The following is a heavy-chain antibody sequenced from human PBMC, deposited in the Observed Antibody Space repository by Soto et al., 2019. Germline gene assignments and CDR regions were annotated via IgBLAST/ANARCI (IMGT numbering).Heavy chain of an antibody. CDR1: GGSFSGYY. J-gene: IGHJ5*02. Sequence: KTSETLSLTCAVYGGSFSGYYWSWIRQPPGKGLEWIGEINHSGSTNYNPSLKSRVTISEDTSKNQFSLKLSSVTAADTAVYYCATLGWYSSSWYSWFDPWGQGTLVTVSS. V-gene: IGHV4-34*01. D-gene: IGHD6-13*01. CDR2: INHSGST. CDR3: ATLGWYSSSWYSWFDP.